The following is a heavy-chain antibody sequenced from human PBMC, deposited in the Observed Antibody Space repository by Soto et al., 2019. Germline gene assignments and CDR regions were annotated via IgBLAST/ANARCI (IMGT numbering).Heavy chain of an antibody. CDR2: IYYSGSN. Sequence: QVQLQESGPGLVKPSQTLSLTCTVSGGSISSGDYYWSWIRQPPGKGLEWIGYIYYSGSNSFNPTLKSLVTISVDPAKNQCSLNLSSVTAADTAMYYCARAGVATIYPWNKWFDPWGQGTLVTVSS. J-gene: IGHJ5*02. V-gene: IGHV4-30-4*01. CDR3: ARAGVATIYPWNKWFDP. D-gene: IGHD5-12*01. CDR1: GGSISSGDYY.